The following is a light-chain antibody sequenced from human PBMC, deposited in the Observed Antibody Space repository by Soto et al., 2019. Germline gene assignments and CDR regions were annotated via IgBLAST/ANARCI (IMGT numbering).Light chain of an antibody. J-gene: IGLJ1*01. CDR3: CSYAGSSYV. CDR2: DVN. Sequence: QSALTQPRSGSGSPGQSVTISCTGTSSDVGGYNYVSWYQQHPGKAPKLMIYDVNKRPSGVPDRFSGSKSGNTASLTISGLQAEDEADYYCCSYAGSSYVFGTGTKVTVL. V-gene: IGLV2-11*01. CDR1: SSDVGGYNY.